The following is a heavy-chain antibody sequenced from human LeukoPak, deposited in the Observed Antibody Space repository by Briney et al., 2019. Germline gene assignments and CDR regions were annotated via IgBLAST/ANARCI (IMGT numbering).Heavy chain of an antibody. CDR2: ISYDGSNK. V-gene: IGHV3-30-3*01. CDR1: GFTFISYA. D-gene: IGHD3-3*02. J-gene: IGHJ4*02. Sequence: PGGSLRLSCAASGFTFISYAMNWVRQAPGKGLEWVAVISYDGSNKYYADSVKGRFTISRDNSKNTLYLQMNSLRAEDTAVYYCARDLANGPVGYWGQGTLVTVSS. CDR3: ARDLANGPVGY.